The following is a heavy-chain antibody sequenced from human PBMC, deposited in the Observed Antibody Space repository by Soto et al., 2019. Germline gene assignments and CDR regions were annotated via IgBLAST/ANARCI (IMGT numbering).Heavy chain of an antibody. J-gene: IGHJ4*02. D-gene: IGHD2-2*01. CDR2: ISAYNGNT. V-gene: IGHV1-18*01. CDR1: GYTFTSYG. Sequence: QVQLVQSGAEVKKPGASVKVSCKASGYTFTSYGISWVRQAPGQGLEYMGWISAYNGNTNYAQNLQGRVTMTTDTWTGTAYMETRGLRSADPAVYYCATAARNTPDAHWGQGTLVNVSS. CDR3: ATAARNTPDAH.